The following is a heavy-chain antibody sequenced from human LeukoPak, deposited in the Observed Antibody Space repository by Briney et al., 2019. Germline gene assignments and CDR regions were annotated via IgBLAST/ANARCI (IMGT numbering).Heavy chain of an antibody. J-gene: IGHJ6*02. CDR3: ARHQLLQYFDWLRYYYYGMDV. V-gene: IGHV4-39*01. CDR1: GGSISSSSYY. Sequence: PSETLSLTCTVSGGSISSSSYYWGWIRQPPGKGLEWIGSIYYSGSTYYNPSLKSRVTISVDTSKNQFSLKLSSVTAADTAVYYCARHQLLQYFDWLRYYYYGMDVWGQGTTVTVSS. CDR2: IYYSGST. D-gene: IGHD3-9*01.